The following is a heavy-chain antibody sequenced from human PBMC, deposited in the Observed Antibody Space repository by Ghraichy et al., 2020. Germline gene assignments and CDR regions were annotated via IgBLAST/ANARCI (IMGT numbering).Heavy chain of an antibody. J-gene: IGHJ4*02. CDR1: SC. CDR3: ARSPSNGRADY. V-gene: IGHV3-11*01. CDR2: ICGTDSTI. Sequence: SCMSWIRQVPGTGLEWVSYICGTDSTIYYADSVRGRFTISRDNARNSLHLQMNGLRAEDTAVYYCARSPSNGRADYWGQGALVTVSS. D-gene: IGHD1-26*01.